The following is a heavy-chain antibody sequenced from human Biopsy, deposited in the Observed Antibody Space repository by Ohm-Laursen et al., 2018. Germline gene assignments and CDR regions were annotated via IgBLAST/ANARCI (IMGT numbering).Heavy chain of an antibody. CDR2: VKASDGTK. V-gene: IGHV1-46*01. CDR3: TREADYNFVIEPPGDH. D-gene: IGHD5-24*01. CDR1: GFTFTQFF. J-gene: IGHJ5*02. Sequence: GASVKVSCKASGFTFTQFFIHWIRQAPGQGLVWMGVVKASDGTKRYAHEFQGRVTMTRDTSTNTAYVELSSLTYEDTATYYCTREADYNFVIEPPGDHWGRGTPVTVSS.